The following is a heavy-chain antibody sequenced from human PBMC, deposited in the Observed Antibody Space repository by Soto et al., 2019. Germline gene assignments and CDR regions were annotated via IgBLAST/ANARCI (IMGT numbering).Heavy chain of an antibody. CDR1: GFTFSRYA. J-gene: IGHJ3*01. D-gene: IGHD3-3*01. V-gene: IGHV3-23*01. CDR3: AKFSRGVLGVVINSGDGLDV. CDR2: ISGSGGST. Sequence: EVQLLESGGGLVQPGGSLRLSCAASGFTFSRYAMSWVRQAPGKGLEWVSVISGSGGSTDYADSVKGRFTISRDNSKNTLYLQMNSLRAEDTAEYYCAKFSRGVLGVVINSGDGLDVWGQGTMVTVSS.